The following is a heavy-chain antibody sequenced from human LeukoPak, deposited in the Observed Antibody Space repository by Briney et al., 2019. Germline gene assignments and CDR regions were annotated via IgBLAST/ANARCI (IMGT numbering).Heavy chain of an antibody. CDR3: ARDLTFGGVIVTHDY. J-gene: IGHJ4*02. D-gene: IGHD3-16*02. V-gene: IGHV3-21*01. Sequence: PGGSLRLSCAASGFTFSSYSMNWVRQTPGKGLEWVLSISSSSSSIYYADSVKGRFTISRDNAKNSLYLQMNSLRAEDTAVYYCARDLTFGGVIVTHDYWGQGTLVTVSS. CDR2: ISSSSSSI. CDR1: GFTFSSYS.